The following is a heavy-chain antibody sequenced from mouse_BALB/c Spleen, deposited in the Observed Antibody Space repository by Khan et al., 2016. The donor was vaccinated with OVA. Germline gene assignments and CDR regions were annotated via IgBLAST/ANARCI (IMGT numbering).Heavy chain of an antibody. CDR3: ARIKKIVATYFDY. J-gene: IGHJ2*01. V-gene: IGHV1S81*02. Sequence: VQLQQSGAELVKAGASVKMSCKASGYTFTSYWMHWVKQRLGQGLEWFAETNPTNGRTYYNEMFKSKATLTVDKSSSTAYMLLSGPTFEDSAVYYCARIKKIVATYFDYWGQGTTLTVSS. CDR1: GYTFTSYW. D-gene: IGHD1-1*01. CDR2: TNPTNGRT.